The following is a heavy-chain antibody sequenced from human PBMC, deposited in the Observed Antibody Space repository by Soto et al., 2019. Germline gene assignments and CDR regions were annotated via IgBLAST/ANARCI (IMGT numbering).Heavy chain of an antibody. Sequence: QERLVQSGAEVKKAGSSIKVSCKASGGLFSSYAISWVRQAPGQGLEWVGGFIPVFNTAYYAEKFQGRVTITADESTNTAYMELSSLKSDDTAMYYCARGGSGYVWFNEVWGQGTLVTVSS. CDR2: FIPVFNTA. D-gene: IGHD3-22*01. V-gene: IGHV1-69*01. CDR3: ARGGSGYVWFNEV. J-gene: IGHJ1*01. CDR1: GGLFSSYA.